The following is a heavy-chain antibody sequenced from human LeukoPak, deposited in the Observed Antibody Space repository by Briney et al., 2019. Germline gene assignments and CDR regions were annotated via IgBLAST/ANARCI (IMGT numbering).Heavy chain of an antibody. CDR1: GGTFSSYA. J-gene: IGHJ3*02. CDR2: IIPIFGTA. Sequence: TSVKASCKASGGTFSSYAISWVRQAPGQGLEWMGRIIPIFGTANYAQKFQGRVTITTDESASTAYMELSSPRSEDTAVYYCARERITMIVVVIGPDAFDIWGQGTMVTVSS. D-gene: IGHD3-22*01. CDR3: ARERITMIVVVIGPDAFDI. V-gene: IGHV1-69*05.